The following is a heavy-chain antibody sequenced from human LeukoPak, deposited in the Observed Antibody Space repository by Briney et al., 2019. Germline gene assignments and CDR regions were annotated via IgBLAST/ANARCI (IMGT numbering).Heavy chain of an antibody. D-gene: IGHD2-2*01. CDR3: ARWEYCSSPSCHSNYWYFDL. CDR2: ISYSGST. V-gene: IGHV4-59*01. CDR1: GGSISSYY. Sequence: PSETLSLTCTISGGSISSYYGSWSRQPPGKGLEWIGDISYSGSTTYNPSLKSRVTMSVDTSKNQFSLKVSSVTAADTAVYYCARWEYCSSPSCHSNYWYFDLWGRGTLVTVSS. J-gene: IGHJ2*01.